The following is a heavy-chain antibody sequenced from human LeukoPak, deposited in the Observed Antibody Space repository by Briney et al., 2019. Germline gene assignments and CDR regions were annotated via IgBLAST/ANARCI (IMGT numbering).Heavy chain of an antibody. J-gene: IGHJ4*02. Sequence: GGSLRLSCAASGFTFSSYGMSWVRQAPGKGLEWVAFIRYDGSKKYYADSVKGRFTISRDNSKNTLYLQMNSLRPEDTAVYYCAKDSVRKTIVGPTTRGVNDYWGQGTLVTVSS. CDR1: GFTFSSYG. CDR3: AKDSVRKTIVGPTTRGVNDY. D-gene: IGHD1-26*01. CDR2: IRYDGSKK. V-gene: IGHV3-30*02.